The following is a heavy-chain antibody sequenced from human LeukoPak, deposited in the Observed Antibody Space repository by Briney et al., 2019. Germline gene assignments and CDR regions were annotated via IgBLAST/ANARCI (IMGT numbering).Heavy chain of an antibody. J-gene: IGHJ4*02. CDR2: INPSGGST. V-gene: IGHV1-46*01. CDR3: ERDPLGRYDNTGMADDEYYFDY. D-gene: IGHD5-18*01. Sequence: ASVKVSCKASGYTFTSYYMHWVRQAPGQGLERMGIINPSGGSTSYAQKFQGRVTITRDTSTSTVYMELSSLRSEDTAVYYCERDPLGRYDNTGMADDEYYFDYWGQGTLVTVSS. CDR1: GYTFTSYY.